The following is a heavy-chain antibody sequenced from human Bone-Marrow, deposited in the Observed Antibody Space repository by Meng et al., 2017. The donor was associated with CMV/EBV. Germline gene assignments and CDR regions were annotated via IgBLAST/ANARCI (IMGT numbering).Heavy chain of an antibody. Sequence: SVKVSCKASGGTFISYAISWVRQAPGQGLEWMGGIIPILGIANYAQKFQGRVTITADKSTSTAYMELSSLRSEDTAVYYCAREENYYGSGSYDYYYYYGMDVWGQGTTVTVSS. CDR2: IIPILGIA. J-gene: IGHJ6*02. CDR1: GGTFISYA. CDR3: AREENYYGSGSYDYYYYYGMDV. V-gene: IGHV1-69*10. D-gene: IGHD3-10*01.